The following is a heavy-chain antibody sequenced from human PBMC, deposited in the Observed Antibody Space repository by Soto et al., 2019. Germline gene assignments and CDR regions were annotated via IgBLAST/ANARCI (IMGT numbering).Heavy chain of an antibody. CDR3: ARKGRITMVRNIPRPFDY. D-gene: IGHD3-10*01. V-gene: IGHV4-34*01. CDR2: INHSGST. Sequence: SETLSLTCAVYGGSFSGYYWSWLRQPPGKGLEWIGEINHSGSTNYNPSLKSRVTISVDTSKNQFSLKLSSVTAADTAVYYCARKGRITMVRNIPRPFDYWGQGTLVTVSS. J-gene: IGHJ4*02. CDR1: GGSFSGYY.